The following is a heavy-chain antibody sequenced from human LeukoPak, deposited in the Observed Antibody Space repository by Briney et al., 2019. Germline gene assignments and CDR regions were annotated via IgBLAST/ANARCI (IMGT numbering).Heavy chain of an antibody. Sequence: PGRSLRLSCAVSGFTFRSHTMHWVRQAPGKGLEWVAVISNDGSNKYHEDSVKGRVIISRDNAKNTLYLHMNSLRVEDTAVYYCARDGGGGWYEYWGQGTLVTVSS. J-gene: IGHJ4*02. D-gene: IGHD6-19*01. CDR3: ARDGGGGWYEY. CDR1: GFTFRSHT. CDR2: ISNDGSNK. V-gene: IGHV3-30-3*01.